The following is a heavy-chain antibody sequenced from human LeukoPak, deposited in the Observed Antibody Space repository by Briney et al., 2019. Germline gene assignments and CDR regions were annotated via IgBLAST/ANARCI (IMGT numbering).Heavy chain of an antibody. CDR1: GYTLTELS. V-gene: IGHV1-24*01. D-gene: IGHD6-13*01. Sequence: GASVKVSCRVSGYTLTELSMHWVRQAPGKGLEWMGGFDPEDGETIYAQKFQGRVTMTEDTSTDTAYMELSSLRSEDTAVYYCARGIKQQLIKTFGAVNPSPRQKYYYYYYMDVWGKGTTVTVSS. J-gene: IGHJ6*03. CDR2: FDPEDGET. CDR3: ARGIKQQLIKTFGAVNPSPRQKYYYYYYMDV.